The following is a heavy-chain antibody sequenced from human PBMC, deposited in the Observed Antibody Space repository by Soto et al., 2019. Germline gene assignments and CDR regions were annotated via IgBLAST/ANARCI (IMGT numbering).Heavy chain of an antibody. CDR1: GYTFTSYG. J-gene: IGHJ4*02. D-gene: IGHD6-13*01. Sequence: QVQLVQSGAEVKKPGASVKVSCKASGYTFTSYGISWVRQAPGQGLEWMGWISAYNGNTNYAQKLQGRVTMTTDTSTSTADRELRSLRSDDTAVYYSAGAWAAAGPFDYWGQGTLVTVSS. CDR3: AGAWAAAGPFDY. V-gene: IGHV1-18*01. CDR2: ISAYNGNT.